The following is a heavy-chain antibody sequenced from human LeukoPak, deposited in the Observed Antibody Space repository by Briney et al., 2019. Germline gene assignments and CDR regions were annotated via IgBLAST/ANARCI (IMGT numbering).Heavy chain of an antibody. J-gene: IGHJ4*02. CDR1: GFTFSSYA. CDR3: ARETEAFDS. Sequence: PGGSLRLSCAASGFTFSSYAMHWVRQAPGKGLEWVALISYDGSNKYYADSVKGRFTISRDNSKNTLYLQMNSLRAEDTAVYYCARETEAFDSWGQGTLVTVSS. D-gene: IGHD1-1*01. V-gene: IGHV3-30-3*01. CDR2: ISYDGSNK.